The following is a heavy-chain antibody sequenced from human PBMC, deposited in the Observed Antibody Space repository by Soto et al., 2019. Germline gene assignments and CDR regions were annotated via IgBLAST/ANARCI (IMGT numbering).Heavy chain of an antibody. CDR2: IRSKANNYAT. V-gene: IGHV3-73*01. D-gene: IGHD2-15*01. CDR1: GVTFIGSA. J-gene: IGHJ5*02. Sequence: GGSLRLSCAASGVTFIGSAMHLVRQATGKGLEWVGRIRSKANNYATTYADSVKGRFTISRDNSKNTLFLHMNGLRPEDTAVYYCARATQYCSDGTCYSANWLDPWGQGTLVTVSS. CDR3: ARATQYCSDGTCYSANWLDP.